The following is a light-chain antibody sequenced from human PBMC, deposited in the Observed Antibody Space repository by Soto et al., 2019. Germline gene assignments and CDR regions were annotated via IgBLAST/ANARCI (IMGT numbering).Light chain of an antibody. J-gene: IGLJ2*01. CDR2: EVN. Sequence: QSALTQPASVSGSPGQSITISCTGTSSDVGAYNYVSWYQQHPCKAPKLMIFEVNNRPSGVSNRFSGSKSGNTASLAISGLQAEDEADYYCSSYTSSSTLVFGGGTKLTVL. V-gene: IGLV2-14*01. CDR3: SSYTSSSTLV. CDR1: SSDVGAYNY.